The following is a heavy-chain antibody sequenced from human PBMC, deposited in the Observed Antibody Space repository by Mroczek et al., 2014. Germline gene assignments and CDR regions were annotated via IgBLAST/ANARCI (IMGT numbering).Heavy chain of an antibody. J-gene: IGHJ4*02. Sequence: KESGPGLVKPSQTLSLTCTVSGGSISSGDYYWSWIRQPPGKGLEWIGYIYYSGSTYYNPSLKSRVTISVDTSKNQFSLKLSSVTAADTAVYYCARVLIHYYDSSGYSYYFDYWGQGTLVTVSS. V-gene: IGHV4-30-4*01. CDR2: IYYSGST. CDR3: ARVLIHYYDSSGYSYYFDY. D-gene: IGHD3-22*01. CDR1: GGSISSGDYY.